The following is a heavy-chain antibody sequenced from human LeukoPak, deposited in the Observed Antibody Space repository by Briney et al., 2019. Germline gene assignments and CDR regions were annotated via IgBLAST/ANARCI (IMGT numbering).Heavy chain of an antibody. V-gene: IGHV3-43D*03. CDR2: ISWDGGST. CDR1: GFTFDDYA. Sequence: GGSLRLSCAASGFTFDDYAMHWVRQAPGKGVEWVSLISWDGGSTYYADSVKGRFTISRDNSKNSLYLQVNSLRAENTALYYCAKGGYSYGHYDYYYMDVWGKGTTVTVSS. CDR3: AKGGYSYGHYDYYYMDV. D-gene: IGHD5-18*01. J-gene: IGHJ6*03.